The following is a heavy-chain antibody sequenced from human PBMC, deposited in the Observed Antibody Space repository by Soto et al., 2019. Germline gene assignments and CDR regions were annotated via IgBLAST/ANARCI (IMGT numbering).Heavy chain of an antibody. CDR1: GFTFSSYV. CDR2: LSGSGGST. J-gene: IGHJ3*02. V-gene: IGHV3-23*01. CDR3: AIISPDIVLVPAAIEPFDI. D-gene: IGHD2-2*01. Sequence: GGSLRLSCAASGFTFSSYVMNWVRQAPGKGLKWVSTLSGSGGSTYYADSVKGRFTISRDNSKNTLYLQMNSLRAVDTAVYYCAIISPDIVLVPAAIEPFDIWGQGTMVT.